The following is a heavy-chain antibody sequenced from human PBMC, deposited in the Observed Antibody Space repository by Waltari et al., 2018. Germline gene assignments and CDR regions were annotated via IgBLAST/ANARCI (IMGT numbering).Heavy chain of an antibody. J-gene: IGHJ4*02. V-gene: IGHV4-34*01. Sequence: QVQLQQWGAGLLKPSETLSLTCAVYGGSFSGYYWSWIRQPPGKGLEWIGEINHSGSTTYNPSLKSRVTISVDTSKNQFSLKLSSVTAADTTVDYCARGRSGSYGYWGQGTLVTVSS. CDR1: GGSFSGYY. CDR3: ARGRSGSYGY. D-gene: IGHD1-26*01. CDR2: INHSGST.